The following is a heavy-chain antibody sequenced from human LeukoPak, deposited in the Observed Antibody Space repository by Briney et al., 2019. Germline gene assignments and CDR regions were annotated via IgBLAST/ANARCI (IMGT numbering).Heavy chain of an antibody. CDR3: ARYRSEAFDAFDI. Sequence: PSETLSLTCTVSGGSISSGSYYWSWIRQPPGKGLEWIGEINHSGSTNYNPSLKSRVTISVDTSKNQFSLKLSSVTAADTAVYYCARYRSEAFDAFDIWGQGTMVTVSS. CDR1: GGSISSGSYY. J-gene: IGHJ3*02. CDR2: INHSGST. V-gene: IGHV4-39*07. D-gene: IGHD3-16*02.